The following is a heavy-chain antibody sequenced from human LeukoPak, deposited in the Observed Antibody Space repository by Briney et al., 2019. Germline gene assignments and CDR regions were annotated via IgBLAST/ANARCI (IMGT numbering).Heavy chain of an antibody. CDR2: CCATGQNT. CDR3: ASFKEGYLYNRFDP. Sequence: GGSLRLSCAASGLDFSFYAMTWVRRAPGKGVEWVSACCATGQNTFYADSVKGRFTISRDNSKNTLYLQMNSLRADDTAVYYCASFKEGYLYNRFDPWGQGTLVTVSS. J-gene: IGHJ5*02. CDR1: GLDFSFYA. D-gene: IGHD5-18*01. V-gene: IGHV3-23*01.